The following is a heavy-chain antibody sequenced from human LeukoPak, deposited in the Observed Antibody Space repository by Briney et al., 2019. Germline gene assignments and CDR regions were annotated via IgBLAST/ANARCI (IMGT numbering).Heavy chain of an antibody. V-gene: IGHV3-30*18. CDR2: VSSDESIK. CDR3: AKDVGSRSNIKNWFDP. Sequence: GGSLRLSCAASGFTFNSCAMHWVRQAPGKGLEWVAVVSSDESIKFYGDSVKGRFTIPRDNSKNTLYLQMNSLGAEDTALYYCAKDVGSRSNIKNWFDPWGQGTLVTVSS. J-gene: IGHJ5*02. D-gene: IGHD6-13*01. CDR1: GFTFNSCA.